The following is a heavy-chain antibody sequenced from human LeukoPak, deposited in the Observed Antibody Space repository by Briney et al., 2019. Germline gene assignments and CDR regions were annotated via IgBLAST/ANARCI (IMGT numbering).Heavy chain of an antibody. V-gene: IGHV1-69*05. CDR3: ARDRLSIAARRATDAFDI. D-gene: IGHD6-6*01. J-gene: IGHJ3*02. CDR1: GGTFSSYA. CDR2: IIPIFGTA. Sequence: SVKVSCKASGGTFSSYAISWVRQAPGQGLEWMGGIIPIFGTANYAQKFQGRVTMTRDTSTSTVYMELSSLRSEDTAVYYCARDRLSIAARRATDAFDIWGQGTMVTVSS.